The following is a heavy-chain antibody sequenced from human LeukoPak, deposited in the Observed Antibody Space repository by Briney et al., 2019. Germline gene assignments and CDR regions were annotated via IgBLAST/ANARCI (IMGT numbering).Heavy chain of an antibody. CDR1: GFSFSSYA. Sequence: PGRSLRLSCAASGFSFSSYAMHWVRRAPGKGLDWVAVISYDGNTKYCADSVKGRFTISRDNSKNTLFLQMNSLRPEDTAVYYCVRVRSSSSLDYWGQGTLVTVSS. CDR2: ISYDGNTK. V-gene: IGHV3-30*01. J-gene: IGHJ4*02. D-gene: IGHD6-6*01. CDR3: VRVRSSSSLDY.